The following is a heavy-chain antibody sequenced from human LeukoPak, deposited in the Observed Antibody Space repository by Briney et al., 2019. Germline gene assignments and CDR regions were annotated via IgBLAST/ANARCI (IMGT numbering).Heavy chain of an antibody. V-gene: IGHV1-8*02. D-gene: IGHD6-19*01. CDR2: MNPNSGNA. Sequence: GASVKVSCKASGYTFSAYHIHWVRQATGQGLEWMGWMNPNSGNAGYAQKFQGRVTMSRNTSISTAYMELSSLRSEDTAVYYCARGEISSGWGIHYWGQGTLVTVSS. J-gene: IGHJ4*02. CDR1: GYTFSAYH. CDR3: ARGEISSGWGIHY.